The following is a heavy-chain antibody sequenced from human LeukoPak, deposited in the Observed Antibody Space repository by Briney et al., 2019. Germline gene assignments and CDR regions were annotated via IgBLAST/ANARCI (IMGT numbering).Heavy chain of an antibody. CDR2: IYYSGST. CDR1: GGSISSSSYY. Sequence: SETLSLTCTVSGGSISSSSYYWGWIRQPPGKGLVWIGSIYYSGSTYYNPSLKSRVTVSVDTSKNQFSLKLSSVTATDRAVYYCASSPGGYCSSASCYTGGYFDYWGQGSLVTVSS. CDR3: ASSPGGYCSSASCYTGGYFDY. D-gene: IGHD2-2*02. J-gene: IGHJ4*02. V-gene: IGHV4-39*01.